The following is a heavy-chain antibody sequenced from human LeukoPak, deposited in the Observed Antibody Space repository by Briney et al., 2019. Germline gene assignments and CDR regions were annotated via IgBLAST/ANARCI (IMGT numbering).Heavy chain of an antibody. V-gene: IGHV4-34*01. CDR2: INHSGST. D-gene: IGHD6-13*01. Sequence: SETLSLTCAVYGGSFSGYYWSWIRQPQGKGLEWIGEINHSGSTNYNPSLKSRVTISVDTSKNQFSLKLSSVTAADTAVYYCARDRGTAAAGPDFDYWGQGTLVTVSS. CDR1: GGSFSGYY. J-gene: IGHJ4*02. CDR3: ARDRGTAAAGPDFDY.